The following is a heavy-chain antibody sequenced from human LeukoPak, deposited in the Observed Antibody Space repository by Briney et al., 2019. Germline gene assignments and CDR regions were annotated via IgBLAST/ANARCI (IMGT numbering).Heavy chain of an antibody. CDR2: IHYSGST. CDR1: GGSISSYY. CDR3: ATLYDSSGYNWFDP. V-gene: IGHV4-59*08. Sequence: SETLSLTCTVSGGSISSYYRSWIRQPPGKGLEWIGYIHYSGSTNNNPSLKSRVTISVDTSKNQCSLKLSSVTAADTAVYYCATLYDSSGYNWFDPWGQGTLVTVSS. D-gene: IGHD3-22*01. J-gene: IGHJ5*02.